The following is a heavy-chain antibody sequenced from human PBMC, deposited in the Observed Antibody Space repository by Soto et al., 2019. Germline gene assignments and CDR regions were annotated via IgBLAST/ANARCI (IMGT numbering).Heavy chain of an antibody. CDR3: AKDSSGWPNNWFDP. J-gene: IGHJ5*02. D-gene: IGHD6-19*01. V-gene: IGHV3-23*01. Sequence: GGSLRLSCAASGFTFSSYAMSWVRQAPGKGLEWVSAISGSGGSTYYADSVKGRFTISRDNSKNTLYLQMNSLRADDTAVYYCAKDSSGWPNNWFDPWGQGTLVTVSS. CDR2: ISGSGGST. CDR1: GFTFSSYA.